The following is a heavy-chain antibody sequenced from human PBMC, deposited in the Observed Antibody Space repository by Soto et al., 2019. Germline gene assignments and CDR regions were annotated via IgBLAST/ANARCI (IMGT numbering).Heavy chain of an antibody. Sequence: QVQLVQSGAEVKKPGASVKVSCKASGYTFTNYKITWVRKAPGQGLEWMGWISAYNGHTNYAQKFQGRVTMTTDTSTSAAYMELRSLRSDDTAVYYCARTTVTSPADACDIWGQGTMVTVSS. J-gene: IGHJ3*02. V-gene: IGHV1-18*01. D-gene: IGHD4-17*01. CDR1: GYTFTNYK. CDR2: ISAYNGHT. CDR3: ARTTVTSPADACDI.